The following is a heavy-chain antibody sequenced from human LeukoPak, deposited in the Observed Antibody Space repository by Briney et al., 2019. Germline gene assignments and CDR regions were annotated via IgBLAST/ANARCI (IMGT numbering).Heavy chain of an antibody. CDR2: INTNTGNP. V-gene: IGHV7-4-1*02. CDR3: ARAGYCSSTSCYALGED. CDR1: GYTFTRYC. J-gene: IGHJ4*02. D-gene: IGHD2-2*03. Sequence: ASVEVFRKASGYTFTRYCMKWVRQAPGQGREGRGWINTNTGNPTYAQGFTGRFVFSLDTSVSTAYLQISSLKADDTAAYYCARAGYCSSTSCYALGEDWGQGTLLTVSS.